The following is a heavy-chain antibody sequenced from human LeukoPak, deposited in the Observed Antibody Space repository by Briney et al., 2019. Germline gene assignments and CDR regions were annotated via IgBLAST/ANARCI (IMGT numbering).Heavy chain of an antibody. D-gene: IGHD1-26*01. J-gene: IGHJ4*02. V-gene: IGHV1-2*06. CDR3: ARDQQRELLDG. Sequence: ASVKVSCKASAYTFTGYYMHWVRQAPGQGLEWMGRINPNSGGTNYAQKFQGRVTMSRDTSISTAYMELSRLRSDDTAVYYCARDQQRELLDGWGQGTLVTVSS. CDR1: AYTFTGYY. CDR2: INPNSGGT.